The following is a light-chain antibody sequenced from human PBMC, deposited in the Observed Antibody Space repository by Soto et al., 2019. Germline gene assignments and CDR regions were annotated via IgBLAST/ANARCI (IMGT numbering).Light chain of an antibody. Sequence: DIQMTQSPSSLSASVGDRVTITCRASQSISNYLNWYQQKPGKAPKLLMYAASSLHSGVPSRFGGSGSGTDFTLTISSLQPEDFATYYCQQSYSTPRTFGQGTKVEIK. CDR2: AAS. V-gene: IGKV1-39*01. J-gene: IGKJ1*01. CDR1: QSISNY. CDR3: QQSYSTPRT.